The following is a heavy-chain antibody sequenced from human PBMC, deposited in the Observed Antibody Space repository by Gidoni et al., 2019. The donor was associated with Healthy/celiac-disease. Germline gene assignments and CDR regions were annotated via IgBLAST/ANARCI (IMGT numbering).Heavy chain of an antibody. D-gene: IGHD1-26*01. Sequence: QLQLQDSGPGLVKPSETLSLTCTVSGGSISSSSYYWGWIRQPPGKGLEWIGSLYYSGSTDYNPSLKSRVTISVDTSKNQFSLKLTSVTAADTAVYYCARQGWDLLNYFDSWGQGTLVTVSS. CDR2: LYYSGST. J-gene: IGHJ4*02. CDR3: ARQGWDLLNYFDS. V-gene: IGHV4-39*01. CDR1: GGSISSSSYY.